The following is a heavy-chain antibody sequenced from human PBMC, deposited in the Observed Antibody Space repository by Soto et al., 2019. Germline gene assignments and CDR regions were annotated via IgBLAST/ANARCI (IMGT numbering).Heavy chain of an antibody. V-gene: IGHV1-8*02. CDR3: TRNLYNTGDFDH. J-gene: IGHJ4*02. D-gene: IGHD1-20*01. CDR1: GYTFTDYD. CDR2: MTPKSVYT. Sequence: QVQLMQSGAEVRKPGASVKVSCKASGYTFTDYDINWVRQATGQGLEWLGWMTPKSVYTRYAQKFQGRVTLTRDTSRGTAYMELSSLTSEDTAVYYCTRNLYNTGDFDHWGQGTLVTVSS.